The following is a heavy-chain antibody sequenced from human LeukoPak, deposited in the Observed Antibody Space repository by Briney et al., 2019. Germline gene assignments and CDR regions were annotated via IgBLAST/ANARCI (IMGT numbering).Heavy chain of an antibody. V-gene: IGHV3-21*01. CDR3: ARDFSSGWYY. CDR2: ISSSSSYI. CDR1: GFTFSSYS. J-gene: IGHJ4*02. Sequence: GGSLRLSCAASGFTFSSYSMNWVRQAPGKGLEWVSSISSSSSYIYYADSVKGRFTISRDNAKNSLYLQMNSLRTEDTAVYYCARDFSSGWYYWGQGTLVTVSS. D-gene: IGHD6-19*01.